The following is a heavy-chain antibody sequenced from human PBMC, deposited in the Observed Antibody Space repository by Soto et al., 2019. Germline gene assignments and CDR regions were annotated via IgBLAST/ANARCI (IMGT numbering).Heavy chain of an antibody. CDR1: GGTFSSYA. CDR3: ARDPHYNWNYNSYYYYGMDV. D-gene: IGHD1-7*01. V-gene: IGHV1-69*13. J-gene: IGHJ6*02. Sequence: GASVKVSCKASGGTFSSYAISWVRQAPGQGLEWMGGIIPIFGTANYAQKFQGRVTITADESTSTAYMELSSLRSEDTAMYYCARDPHYNWNYNSYYYYGMDVWGQGTTVTVSS. CDR2: IIPIFGTA.